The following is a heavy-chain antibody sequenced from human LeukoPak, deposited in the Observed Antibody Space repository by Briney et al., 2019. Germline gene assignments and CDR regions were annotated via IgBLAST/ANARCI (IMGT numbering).Heavy chain of an antibody. D-gene: IGHD5-12*01. J-gene: IGHJ4*02. Sequence: KPGGSPRLSCAAPVVTFYNARMSAVPQAPGKGGGWVGRIKSKTNDETTDYAAPVKGRFTISRDASNNTLYLRMNSLKTEDTAVYYCTAGSGYSDHDYWGQGTLVTVSS. CDR1: VVTFYNAR. V-gene: IGHV3-15*01. CDR2: IKSKTNDETT. CDR3: TAGSGYSDHDY.